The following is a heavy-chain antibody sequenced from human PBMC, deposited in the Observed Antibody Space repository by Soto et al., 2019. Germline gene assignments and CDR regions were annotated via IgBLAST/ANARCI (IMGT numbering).Heavy chain of an antibody. D-gene: IGHD2-2*01. V-gene: IGHV3-9*03. CDR2: ISWNSGSI. Sequence: EVQLVESGGGLVQPGRSLRLSCAASGFRFDDYAMHWVRQAPGKGLEWVSGISWNSGSIGYADSVKGRFTISRDNAENSLFLQMNSLRAEDVAFYYCGKGRDAVVPAPTDCWGEGTLVTVSS. CDR3: GKGRDAVVPAPTDC. J-gene: IGHJ4*02. CDR1: GFRFDDYA.